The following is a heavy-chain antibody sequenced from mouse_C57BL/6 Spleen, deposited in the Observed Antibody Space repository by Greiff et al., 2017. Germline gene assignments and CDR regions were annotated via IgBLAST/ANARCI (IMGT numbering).Heavy chain of an antibody. CDR3: GRICEGYYVGD. Sequence: VQLQQSGAELVKPGASVKLSCTASGFTFTSYCMHWVKQRPGQGLEWIGRINPADGNTKYSQKFKGKATLTVDTSSTTAYLQLSSLPSEDAAVYYGGRICEGYYVGDWGTGTMVTVSS. CDR1: GFTFTSYC. J-gene: IGHJ1*03. D-gene: IGHD2-3*01. CDR2: INPADGNT. V-gene: IGHV1-69*02.